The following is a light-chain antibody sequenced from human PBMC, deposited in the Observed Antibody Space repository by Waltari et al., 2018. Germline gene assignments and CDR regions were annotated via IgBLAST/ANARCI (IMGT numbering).Light chain of an antibody. V-gene: IGLV2-23*01. CDR2: EGS. J-gene: IGLJ1*01. CDR1: SSDVGSNNL. Sequence: QSALTQPASVSGSPGQSITISCTGTSSDVGSNNLVSWYQQHPGKAPKRRIYEGSKRPSGVSNRFSGSKSGNTASLTISGLQAEDEADYYCSSYAGSSTYVFGTGTKVTVL. CDR3: SSYAGSSTYV.